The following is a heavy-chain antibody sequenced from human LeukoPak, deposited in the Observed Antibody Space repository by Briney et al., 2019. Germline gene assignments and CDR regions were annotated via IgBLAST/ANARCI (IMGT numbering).Heavy chain of an antibody. J-gene: IGHJ6*02. CDR2: ISSSSSTI. V-gene: IGHV3-48*04. D-gene: IGHD2-15*01. CDR3: ARDGYCSGGSCYSRYYYYGMDV. CDR1: GFTFSSYS. Sequence: GGSLRLSCAASGFTFSSYSMNWVRQAPGKGLEWVSYISSSSSTIYYADSVKGRFTISRDNAKNSLYLQMNSLRAEDTAVYYCARDGYCSGGSCYSRYYYYGMDVWGQGTTVTVSS.